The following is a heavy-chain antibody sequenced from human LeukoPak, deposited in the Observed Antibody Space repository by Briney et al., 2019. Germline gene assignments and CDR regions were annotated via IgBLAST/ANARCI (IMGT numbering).Heavy chain of an antibody. V-gene: IGHV1-69*01. CDR3: ASTTKGSTFDY. CDR1: GGTSSSYA. CDR2: IIPIFGTA. J-gene: IGHJ4*02. D-gene: IGHD5/OR15-5a*01. Sequence: SVKVSCKASGGTSSSYAISWVRQAPGHGLEWMGGIIPIFGTANYAQKFQGRVTITADESTSTAYMELSSLRSEDTAVYYCASTTKGSTFDYWGQGTLVTVSS.